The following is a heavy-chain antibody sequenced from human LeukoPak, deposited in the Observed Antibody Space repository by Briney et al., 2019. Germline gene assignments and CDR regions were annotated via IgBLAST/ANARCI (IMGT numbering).Heavy chain of an antibody. CDR2: IYYSGST. J-gene: IGHJ4*02. CDR3: ARRGGAAAGTPIDY. CDR1: GGSISSSSYY. V-gene: IGHV4-39*01. Sequence: PSETLSLTCTVSGGSISSSSYYWGWIRRPPGKGLEWIGSIYYSGSTYYNPSLKSRVTISVDTSKNQFSLKLSSVTAADTAVYYCARRGGAAAGTPIDYWGQGTLVTVSS. D-gene: IGHD6-13*01.